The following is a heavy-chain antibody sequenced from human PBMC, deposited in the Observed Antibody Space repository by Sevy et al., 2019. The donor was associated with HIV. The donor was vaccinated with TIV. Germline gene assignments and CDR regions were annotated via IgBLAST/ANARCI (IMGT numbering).Heavy chain of an antibody. J-gene: IGHJ4*02. Sequence: ASVKVSCKASGSTLSRLSMHWVRQVPGKGLEWMASFDPEDGETFYARKFQGRVTMTEDTSTDTAYMELSSLRSEDTAVYFCATTKDYYESYGSPFDYWGQGTLVTVSS. CDR1: GSTLSRLS. D-gene: IGHD3-22*01. CDR2: FDPEDGET. CDR3: ATTKDYYESYGSPFDY. V-gene: IGHV1-24*01.